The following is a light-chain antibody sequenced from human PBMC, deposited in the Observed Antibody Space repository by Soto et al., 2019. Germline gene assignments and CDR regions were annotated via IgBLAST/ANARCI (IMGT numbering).Light chain of an antibody. Sequence: DIHMTQSPSTLSASVGDRVTLTCRASQGIGNDLAWYQQQPGKAPKRLIYAASSLEGGVPSRFSGSGSGTEFTLTISSLQPEDFATYYCLQHNSYPLTFGGGTKVDI. V-gene: IGKV1-17*01. CDR2: AAS. J-gene: IGKJ4*01. CDR1: QGIGND. CDR3: LQHNSYPLT.